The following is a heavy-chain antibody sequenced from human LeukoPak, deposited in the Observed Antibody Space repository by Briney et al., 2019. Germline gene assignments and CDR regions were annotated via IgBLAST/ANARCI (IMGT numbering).Heavy chain of an antibody. Sequence: SETLSLTCSVSDGSTTGYYWSWIRQPPGKGLEWIAYVYYTGRTLYNPSLESRVTISVDTSKTQFSLTVTSVTAADTAVYYCARHMSVSHDAFDLWGRGTTVTVSS. D-gene: IGHD3-10*02. CDR3: ARHMSVSHDAFDL. CDR2: VYYTGRT. V-gene: IGHV4-59*08. J-gene: IGHJ3*01. CDR1: DGSTTGYY.